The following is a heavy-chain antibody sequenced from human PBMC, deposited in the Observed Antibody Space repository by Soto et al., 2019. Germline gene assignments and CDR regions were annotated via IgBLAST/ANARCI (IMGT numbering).Heavy chain of an antibody. V-gene: IGHV3-23*01. J-gene: IGHJ4*02. Sequence: GGSLRLSCAAPGFTFSSFAMSWARQAPGKGLEWVSSIGVTGSTYYDDSVRGRLTISRDNSKNTLYLQMDSLRAEDTAVYYCAKNYFFARWGQGTPVPVSS. CDR1: GFTFSSFA. CDR2: IGVTGST. CDR3: AKNYFFAR.